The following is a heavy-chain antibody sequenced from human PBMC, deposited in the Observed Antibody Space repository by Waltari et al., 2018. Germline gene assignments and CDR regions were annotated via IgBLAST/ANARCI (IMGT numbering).Heavy chain of an antibody. CDR3: AREQFYNSGIQGSAFDY. D-gene: IGHD3-10*01. CDR2: IGRSGDIM. J-gene: IGHJ4*02. CDR1: GFTFSSYE. V-gene: IGHV3-48*03. Sequence: EVQLVESGGGLIQPGGSLGLSCAASGFTFSSYEVNWSRQAPGKGLEWVSYIGRSGDIMFFADSVRGRFTISRDNAKNSLYLQMNSLRVEDTAVYYCAREQFYNSGIQGSAFDYWGQGTLVTVSS.